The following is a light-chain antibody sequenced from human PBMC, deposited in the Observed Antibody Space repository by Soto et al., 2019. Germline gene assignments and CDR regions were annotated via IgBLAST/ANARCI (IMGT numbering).Light chain of an antibody. J-gene: IGKJ5*01. CDR3: QQYNSYPIT. CDR2: GAS. Sequence: DIVMTQSPDSLAVSPGETATLSCRASQNVFNNLAWYQVKPGQAPRLLIYGASTRATGIPARFSGSGSGTEFTLTISSLQPDDFATYYCQQYNSYPITFGQGTRLEIK. V-gene: IGKV3-15*01. CDR1: QNVFNN.